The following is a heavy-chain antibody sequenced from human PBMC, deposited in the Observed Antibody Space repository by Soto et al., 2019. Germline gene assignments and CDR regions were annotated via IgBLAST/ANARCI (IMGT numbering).Heavy chain of an antibody. J-gene: IGHJ4*02. CDR2: IFYSGST. Sequence: PSETRSLTCTVSGGSISSSSYYWGWIRQPPGKGLEWIGSIFYSGSTYYNPSLKSRVTISVDTSKNHFSLKLSSVTAADTAVYYCARHNTVPEPDGYWGQGTLVTVSS. V-gene: IGHV4-39*01. CDR1: GGSISSSSYY. CDR3: ARHNTVPEPDGY. D-gene: IGHD1-1*01.